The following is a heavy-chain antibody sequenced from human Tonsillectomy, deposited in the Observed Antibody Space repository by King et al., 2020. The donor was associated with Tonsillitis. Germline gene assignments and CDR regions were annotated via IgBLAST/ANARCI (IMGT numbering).Heavy chain of an antibody. J-gene: IGHJ6*02. CDR3: ARDLNFGDYNHYYGMDV. D-gene: IGHD4-17*01. CDR2: IYGGGAT. CDR1: GFTITDNY. Sequence: VQLVESGGGLVQPGGSRRLSCAVSGFTITDNYMSWVRQAPGKGLEWVAVIYGGGATLYADSVKGRFTISKSNGKNTLYLQMKSLTADDTAMYYCARDLNFGDYNHYYGMDVWGQGTTVIVSS. V-gene: IGHV3-53*04.